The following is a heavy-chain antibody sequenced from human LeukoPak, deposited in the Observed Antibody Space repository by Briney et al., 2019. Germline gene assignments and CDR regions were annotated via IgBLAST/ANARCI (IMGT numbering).Heavy chain of an antibody. CDR2: IRDSGSST. CDR3: AKYGPQDSGSSHFDY. J-gene: IGHJ4*02. Sequence: GGALRLSCAASGFTFSSYAMSWVRQAPGKGLEWVSAIRDSGSSTHYADSVKGRFTTSRDNSKNTLFLQMNMLIAVDTAIYYGAKYGPQDSGSSHFDYWGQGALVTVSS. V-gene: IGHV3-23*01. CDR1: GFTFSSYA. D-gene: IGHD1-26*01.